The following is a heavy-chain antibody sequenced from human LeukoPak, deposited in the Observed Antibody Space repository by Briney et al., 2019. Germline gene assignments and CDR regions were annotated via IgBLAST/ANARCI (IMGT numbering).Heavy chain of an antibody. Sequence: SETLSLTCAVYGGSFSGYYWSWIRQPPGKGLEWIGEINHSGSTNYNPSLKSRVTISVDTSKNQFSLKLSSVAAADTAVYYCARVYYDFWSGSKGLDYWGQGTLVTVSS. D-gene: IGHD3-3*01. CDR2: INHSGST. V-gene: IGHV4-34*01. CDR1: GGSFSGYY. CDR3: ARVYYDFWSGSKGLDY. J-gene: IGHJ4*02.